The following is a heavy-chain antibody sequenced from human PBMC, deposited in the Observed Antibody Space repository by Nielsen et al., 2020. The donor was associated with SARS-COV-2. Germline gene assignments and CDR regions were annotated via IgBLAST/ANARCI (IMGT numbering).Heavy chain of an antibody. CDR2: INPSGGST. D-gene: IGHD1/OR15-1a*01. J-gene: IGHJ5*02. V-gene: IGHV1-46*01. CDR1: GYTFTSYY. CDR3: ATSPPFRWYNWFDP. Sequence: ASVKVSCKASGYTFTSYYMHWVRQAPGQGLEWMGIINPSGGSTSYAQKFQGRVTMTEDTSTDTAYMELSSLRSEDTAVYYCATSPPFRWYNWFDPWGQGTLVTVSS.